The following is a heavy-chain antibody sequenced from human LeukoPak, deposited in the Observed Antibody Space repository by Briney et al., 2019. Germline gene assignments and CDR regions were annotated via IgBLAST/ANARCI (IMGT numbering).Heavy chain of an antibody. V-gene: IGHV3-66*01. CDR2: IYSGGST. J-gene: IGHJ4*02. Sequence: PGGSLRLSCTASGFTFSYYGMHWVRQAPGKGLEWVSVIYSGGSTYYADSVKGRFTISRDNSKNTLYLQMNSLRAEDTAVYYCARSLYYYDSSGYYFDYWGQGTLVTVSS. CDR3: ARSLYYYDSSGYYFDY. CDR1: GFTFSYYG. D-gene: IGHD3-22*01.